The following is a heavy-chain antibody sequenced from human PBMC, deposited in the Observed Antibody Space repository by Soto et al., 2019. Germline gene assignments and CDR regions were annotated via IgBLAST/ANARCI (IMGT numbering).Heavy chain of an antibody. D-gene: IGHD2-15*01. J-gene: IGHJ6*01. V-gene: IGHV3-30*18. CDR2: ISYDGRNK. CDR3: ANSGGACSGGSCYSAYYYHYYGMEV. CDR1: GGTFSSYG. Sequence: GGSLRLSCAASGGTFSSYGMHWVRQAPGKGLEWMAVISYDGRNKHYADSVKGRFTISRDNSKNTLYLQMNSLIAEDTAVYYCANSGGACSGGSCYSAYYYHYYGMEVWGQGSTVTVSS.